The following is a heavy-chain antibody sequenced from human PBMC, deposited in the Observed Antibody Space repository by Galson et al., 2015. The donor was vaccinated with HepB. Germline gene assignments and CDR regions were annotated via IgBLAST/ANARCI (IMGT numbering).Heavy chain of an antibody. CDR2: INPNSGGT. V-gene: IGHV1-2*05. J-gene: IGHJ4*02. Sequence: SVKVSCKASGYTFTGYYMHWVRQAPGQGLEWMGRINPNSGGTNYAQKFQGRVTMTRDTSISTAYMELSRLRSDDTVVYYCARGVAAHYYFDYWGQGTLVTVSS. CDR1: GYTFTGYY. D-gene: IGHD6-13*01. CDR3: ARGVAAHYYFDY.